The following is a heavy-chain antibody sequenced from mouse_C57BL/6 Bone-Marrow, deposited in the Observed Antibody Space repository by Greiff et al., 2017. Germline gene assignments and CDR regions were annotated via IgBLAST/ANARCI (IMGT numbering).Heavy chain of an antibody. CDR1: GYTFTSYT. V-gene: IGHV1-4*01. CDR2: INPSRGYT. J-gene: IGHJ3*01. Sequence: VQLQQPGAELARPGASVKMSCKASGYTFTSYTMLWVKQRPGQGLEWIGYINPSRGYTKYNHKFKDKATLTADKSSSKAYMQLSSLTSEDSAVXYCSRLGWWRGDYWGQGTLVTVSA. D-gene: IGHD1-1*02. CDR3: SRLGWWRGDY.